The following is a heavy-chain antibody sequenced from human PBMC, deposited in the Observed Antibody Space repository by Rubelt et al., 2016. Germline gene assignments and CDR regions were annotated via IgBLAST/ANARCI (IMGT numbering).Heavy chain of an antibody. CDR2: IYYSGST. V-gene: IGHV4-39*01. J-gene: IGHJ6*02. CDR1: GGSISSSSYY. D-gene: IGHD2-15*01. CDR3: ARRYGGRRYASLLYGMDV. Sequence: QLQLQESGPGLVKPSETLSLTCTVSGGSISSSSYYWGWIRQPPGKGLEWIGSIYYSGSTYYNPSLKRRVTMSVDTSKNQFSLKLSSVTAADTDGCYGARRYGGRRYASLLYGMDVWGQGTTDTVSS.